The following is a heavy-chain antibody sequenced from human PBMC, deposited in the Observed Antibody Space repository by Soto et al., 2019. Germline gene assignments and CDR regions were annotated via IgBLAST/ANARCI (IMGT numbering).Heavy chain of an antibody. CDR1: GVSISSSSYY. J-gene: IGHJ3*02. CDR3: ARHLSTSDAFDI. V-gene: IGHV4-39*01. Sequence: QLQLQESGPGLVKPSETLSLTCTVSGVSISSSSYYWGWIRQPPGKGLEWIGSIYYSGSTYYNPSLKSRVTISVDTSKNQFALKLSSVTAADTAVYYCARHLSTSDAFDIWGQGTMVTASS. CDR2: IYYSGST.